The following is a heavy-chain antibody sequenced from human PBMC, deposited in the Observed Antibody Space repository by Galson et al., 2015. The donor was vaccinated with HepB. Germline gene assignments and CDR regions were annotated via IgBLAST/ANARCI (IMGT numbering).Heavy chain of an antibody. D-gene: IGHD3-16*01. J-gene: IGHJ4*02. Sequence: SLRLSCAASGFTVSSNYMSWVRQAPGKGLEWVSVIYSGGSTYYADSVKGRFTISRDNSKNTLYLQMNSLRAEDTAVYYCARESGDGRWGESYGYLDYWGQGTLVTVSS. V-gene: IGHV3-53*01. CDR3: ARESGDGRWGESYGYLDY. CDR2: IYSGGST. CDR1: GFTVSSNY.